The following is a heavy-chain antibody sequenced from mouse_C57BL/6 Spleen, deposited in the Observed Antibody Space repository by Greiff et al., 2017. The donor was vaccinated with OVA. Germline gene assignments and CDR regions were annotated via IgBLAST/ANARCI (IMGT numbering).Heavy chain of an antibody. CDR1: GYAFSSYW. V-gene: IGHV1-80*01. J-gene: IGHJ3*01. D-gene: IGHD2-12*01. Sequence: VQLQQSGAELVKPGASVKISCKASGYAFSSYWMNWVKQRPGKGLEWIGQIYPGDGDTNYNGKFKGKATLTADKSASTAYMQLSSLTSEDSAVYFCARRTDSYDMAWFAYWGQGTLVTVSA. CDR3: ARRTDSYDMAWFAY. CDR2: IYPGDGDT.